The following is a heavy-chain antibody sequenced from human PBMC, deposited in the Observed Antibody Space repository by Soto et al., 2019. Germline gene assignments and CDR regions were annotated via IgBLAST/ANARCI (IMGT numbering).Heavy chain of an antibody. D-gene: IGHD2-15*01. Sequence: SVKVSCKASGGTFSSYAISWVRQAPGQGLEWMGGIIPIFGTANYAQKFQGRVTITADESTSTAYMELSSLRSEDTAVYYCARDTHGSSWFDYWGQGTMVTVSS. CDR3: ARDTHGSSWFDY. CDR2: IIPIFGTA. V-gene: IGHV1-69*13. CDR1: GGTFSSYA. J-gene: IGHJ4*02.